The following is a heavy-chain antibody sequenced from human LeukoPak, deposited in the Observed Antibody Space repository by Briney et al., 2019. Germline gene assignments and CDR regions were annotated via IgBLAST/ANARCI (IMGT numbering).Heavy chain of an antibody. CDR1: GGSISSSNW. CDR3: ARVERDPAYYYYGMDV. D-gene: IGHD2-2*01. J-gene: IGHJ6*02. V-gene: IGHV4-4*02. Sequence: SETLSLTCAVSGGSISSSNWWSWVRQPPGKGLEWIGEIYHSGSTNYNPSLKSRVTISVDKSKSQFSLKLSSVTAADTAVYYCARVERDPAYYYYGMDVWGQGTTVTVSS. CDR2: IYHSGST.